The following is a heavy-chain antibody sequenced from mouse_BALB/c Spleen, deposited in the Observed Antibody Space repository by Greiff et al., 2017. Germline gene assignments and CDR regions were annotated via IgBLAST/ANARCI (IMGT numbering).Heavy chain of an antibody. CDR2: ISTYYGNT. CDR3: ARITTVVATRWYFDV. D-gene: IGHD1-1*01. V-gene: IGHV1-67*01. Sequence: QVQLQQSGPELVRPGVSVKISCKGSGYTFTDYAMHWVKQSHAKSLEWIGVISTYYGNTNYNQKFKGKAILTVDKSSSTAYMQLSSLTSEDSAVYYCARITTVVATRWYFDVWGAGTTVTVSS. J-gene: IGHJ1*01. CDR1: GYTFTDYA.